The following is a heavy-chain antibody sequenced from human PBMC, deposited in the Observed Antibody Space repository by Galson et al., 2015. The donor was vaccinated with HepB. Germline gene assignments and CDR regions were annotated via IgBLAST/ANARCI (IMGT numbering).Heavy chain of an antibody. CDR3: VRGPRGYSGYNYWYNFDY. Sequence: SLRLSCAASGFPFNTYAIHWVRQAPGKGLEYVSAISSNGGSTFYADSVKGRFTISRDNSKNRLYLQMTSLRPEDTAMYYCVRGPRGYSGYNYWYNFDYWGQGTVVTVSS. CDR2: ISSNGGST. D-gene: IGHD5-12*01. J-gene: IGHJ4*02. V-gene: IGHV3-64D*06. CDR1: GFPFNTYA.